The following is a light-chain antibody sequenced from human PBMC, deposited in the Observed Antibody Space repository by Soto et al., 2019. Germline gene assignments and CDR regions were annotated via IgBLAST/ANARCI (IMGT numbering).Light chain of an antibody. J-gene: IGKJ1*01. CDR1: QSISSY. CDR3: AAHSQHPQW. CDR2: DAS. Sequence: SHINQNPSTLSGSVGDRVTITCRASQSISSYLNWYQQKPGKAPKLLIYDASSLQSGVPSRFSGSGAGTDFTLTISSLQPEDFATYYCAAHSQHPQWFGQATTV. V-gene: IGKV1-39*01.